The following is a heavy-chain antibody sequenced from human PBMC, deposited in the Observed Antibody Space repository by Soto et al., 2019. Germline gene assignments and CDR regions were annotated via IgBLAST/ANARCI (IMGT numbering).Heavy chain of an antibody. V-gene: IGHV3-30*18. CDR1: GFTFSSYG. Sequence: PGGSLRLSCAASGFTFSSYGMHWVRQAPGKGLEWVAVISYDGSNKYYADSVKGRFTISRDNSKNTLYLQMNSLRAEDTAVYYCAKARRGYLDYWGQGTLVTVSS. CDR2: ISYDGSNK. J-gene: IGHJ4*02. CDR3: AKARRGYLDY. D-gene: IGHD2-15*01.